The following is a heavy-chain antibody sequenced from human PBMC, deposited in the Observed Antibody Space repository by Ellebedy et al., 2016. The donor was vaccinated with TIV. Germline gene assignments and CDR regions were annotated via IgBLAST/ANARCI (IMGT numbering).Heavy chain of an antibody. Sequence: SGPTLVKPTQTLTLTCTFSGFSLSTSGMCVSWIRQPPGKALEWLARIDWDDDKYYSTSLKSRLTISKDTSKSQVVLTMTNMDPVDTATYYCARVQRWLQLKDYYGMDVWGQGTTVTVSS. CDR1: GFSLSTSGMC. J-gene: IGHJ6*02. CDR3: ARVQRWLQLKDYYGMDV. V-gene: IGHV2-70*11. D-gene: IGHD5-24*01. CDR2: IDWDDDK.